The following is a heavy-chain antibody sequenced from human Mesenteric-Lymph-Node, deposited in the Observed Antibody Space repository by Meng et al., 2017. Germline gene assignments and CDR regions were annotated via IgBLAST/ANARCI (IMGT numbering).Heavy chain of an antibody. CDR2: MNPKSGNT. J-gene: IGHJ4*02. Sequence: QVQLVQSGADVKKPGASVKVSCKASGYTFSSYDINWVRQAPGQGLEWMGWMNPKSGNTGYAQKFQGRVTMTRNTSITTAYMELSSLKPEDTAMFYCERGRGWLQPLDSWGQGTLVTVSS. CDR3: ERGRGWLQPLDS. CDR1: GYTFSSYD. V-gene: IGHV1-8*02. D-gene: IGHD5-24*01.